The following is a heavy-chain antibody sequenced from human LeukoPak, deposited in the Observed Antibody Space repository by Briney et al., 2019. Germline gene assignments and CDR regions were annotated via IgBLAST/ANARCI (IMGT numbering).Heavy chain of an antibody. J-gene: IGHJ4*02. CDR1: GGSFSGYY. Sequence: PSETLSLTCAVYGGSFSGYYWSWIRQPPGKGLEWIGEINHSGSTNYNPSLKSRVTISVDTSKNRFSLKLSSVTAADTAVYYCARIEARDGYNYRDYWGQGTLVTVSS. V-gene: IGHV4-34*01. CDR3: ARIEARDGYNYRDY. D-gene: IGHD5-24*01. CDR2: INHSGST.